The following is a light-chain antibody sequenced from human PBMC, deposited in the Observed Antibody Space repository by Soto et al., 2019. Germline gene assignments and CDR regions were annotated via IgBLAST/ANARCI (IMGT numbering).Light chain of an antibody. CDR2: DAS. CDR3: QQYDNLPIT. V-gene: IGKV1-33*01. CDR1: QDISNY. Sequence: DIQMTPCPSSLSASVGDRVTITRPASQDISNYLNWDQQKTGKAPKLLFYDASNLETGVPSRFSGSGSGTDFTFTISSLQPEDIATYYCQQYDNLPITFGPGTKVDIK. J-gene: IGKJ3*01.